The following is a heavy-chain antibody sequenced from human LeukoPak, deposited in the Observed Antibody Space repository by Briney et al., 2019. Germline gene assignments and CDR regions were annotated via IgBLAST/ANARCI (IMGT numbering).Heavy chain of an antibody. Sequence: PGGSLRLSCAASEFTFSSYWMHCVRQAPGKGLVWVSRINSDGSSTSYADSVKGRLTISRDNAKNTLYLQMNSLRAEDTAVYYCANKDPFKYGSGSRDYWGQGTQVTVSS. J-gene: IGHJ4*02. CDR2: INSDGSST. CDR3: ANKDPFKYGSGSRDY. V-gene: IGHV3-74*01. CDR1: EFTFSSYW. D-gene: IGHD3-10*01.